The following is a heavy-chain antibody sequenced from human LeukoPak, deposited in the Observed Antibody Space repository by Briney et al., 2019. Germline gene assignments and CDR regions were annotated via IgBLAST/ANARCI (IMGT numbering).Heavy chain of an antibody. CDR1: GFTVSSNY. CDR2: IYSGGST. J-gene: IGHJ6*02. V-gene: IGHV3-66*01. CDR3: ARDTSTWRYGMDV. D-gene: IGHD2-2*01. Sequence: GGSLRLSCAASGFTVSSNYMSWVRQAPGKGLEWVSVIYSGGSTYYADSVKGRFTISRDNSKNTLYLQMNSLRAEDTAVYYCARDTSTWRYGMDVWGQGTTVTVSS.